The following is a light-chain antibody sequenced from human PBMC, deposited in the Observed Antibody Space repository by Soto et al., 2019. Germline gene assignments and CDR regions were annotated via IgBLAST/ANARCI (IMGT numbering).Light chain of an antibody. Sequence: QSVLTQPPSVSAAPGQRVTISCSGSTSNIGNNFVSWYQQLPGTAPTLLLYDNNKRPSGIPGRFSGSKSGTSATLGITGLQPGDEADYFCGPWDSSLSANWVFGGGTKLTVL. V-gene: IGLV1-51*01. CDR3: GPWDSSLSANWV. J-gene: IGLJ3*02. CDR1: TSNIGNNF. CDR2: DNN.